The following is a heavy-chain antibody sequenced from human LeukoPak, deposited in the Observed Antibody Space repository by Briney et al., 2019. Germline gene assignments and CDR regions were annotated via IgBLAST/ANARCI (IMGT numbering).Heavy chain of an antibody. D-gene: IGHD2-8*02. V-gene: IGHV3-21*01. J-gene: IGHJ3*02. Sequence: PGGSLRLSCAASAFTFSSYSMNWVRQAPGKGLAWVSSISSSSSYIYYADSVKGRFTISRDNAKNSLYLQMNSLRAEATALYYCVREGLDTWCAFDIWGQGTMVTVSS. CDR3: VREGLDTWCAFDI. CDR1: AFTFSSYS. CDR2: ISSSSSYI.